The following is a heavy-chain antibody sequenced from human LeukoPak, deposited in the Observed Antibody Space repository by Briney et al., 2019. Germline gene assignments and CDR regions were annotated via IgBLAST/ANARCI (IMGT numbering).Heavy chain of an antibody. CDR1: GYTFTSYD. J-gene: IGHJ5*02. CDR3: ARDSTLVWGDNWFDP. CDR2: INAGNGDT. Sequence: ASVKVSCKASGYTFTSYDINWVRQAPGQRLEWMGWINAGNGDTKYSQKFQGRVTITRDASASTTYMELSSLRSEDTALYYCARDSTLVWGDNWFDPWGQGTLVTVSS. V-gene: IGHV1-3*01. D-gene: IGHD7-27*01.